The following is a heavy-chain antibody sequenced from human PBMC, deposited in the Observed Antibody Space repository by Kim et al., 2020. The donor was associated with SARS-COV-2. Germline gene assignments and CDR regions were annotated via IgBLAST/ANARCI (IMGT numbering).Heavy chain of an antibody. D-gene: IGHD1-26*01. J-gene: IGHJ3*01. CDR3: TRGFSGRPIYAFDV. V-gene: IGHV3-72*01. Sequence: GGSLRLSCAASGFIFSDQYIDWVRQAPGKGLQWVGRIGNKASSYTTEYAASVEGRFTISRDDSKNSLYLQMNGLKTEDTAVYHCTRGFSGRPIYAFDVWGQGTMVTVSS. CDR1: GFIFSDQY. CDR2: IGNKASSYTT.